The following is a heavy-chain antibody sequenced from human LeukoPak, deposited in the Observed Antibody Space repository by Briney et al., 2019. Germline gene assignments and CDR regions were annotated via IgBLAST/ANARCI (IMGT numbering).Heavy chain of an antibody. Sequence: ASVKVSCKASGYTFTSYGISWVRQAPARGLEWMGWMNPNSGNTGYAQKFQGRVTMTRNTSISTAYMELSSLRSEDTAVYYCARGEGTYYYGSGSPYWGQGTLVTVSS. V-gene: IGHV1-8*02. CDR1: GYTFTSYG. CDR3: ARGEGTYYYGSGSPY. CDR2: MNPNSGNT. D-gene: IGHD3-10*01. J-gene: IGHJ4*02.